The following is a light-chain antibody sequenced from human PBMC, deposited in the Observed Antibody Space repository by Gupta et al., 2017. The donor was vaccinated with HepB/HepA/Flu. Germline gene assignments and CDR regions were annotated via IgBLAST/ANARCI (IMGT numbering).Light chain of an antibody. Sequence: QSALTQPASVSGSPGQSITIARTGTSSDVGSHNSVSWYQQHPGKAPKFLIYDVSNRPSGVSYRFSGSKSGNTASLTVSGLQAEDEAYYYCCSYADSYTYVFGTGTKVTVL. CDR2: DVS. CDR3: CSYADSYTYV. J-gene: IGLJ1*01. V-gene: IGLV2-14*03. CDR1: SSDVGSHNS.